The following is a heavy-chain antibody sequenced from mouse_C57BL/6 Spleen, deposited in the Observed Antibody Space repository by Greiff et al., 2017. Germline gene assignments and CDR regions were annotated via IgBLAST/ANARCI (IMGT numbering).Heavy chain of an antibody. Sequence: EVKLMESGPGLVKPSQSLSLTCSVTGYSITSGYYWNWIRQFPGNKLEWMGYISYDGSNNYNPSLKNRISITRDTSKNQFFLKLNSVTTEDTATYYCARGGLLRGGYFDVWGTGTTVTVSS. CDR3: ARGGLLRGGYFDV. CDR1: GYSITSGYY. D-gene: IGHD1-1*01. J-gene: IGHJ1*03. V-gene: IGHV3-6*01. CDR2: ISYDGSN.